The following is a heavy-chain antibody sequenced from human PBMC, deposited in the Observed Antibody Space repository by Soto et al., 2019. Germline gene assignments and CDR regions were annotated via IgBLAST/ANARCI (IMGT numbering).Heavy chain of an antibody. CDR3: ARDGAEVWGLDYDFWSGYLGSVGY. CDR2: ISAYTCNT. Sequence: QVQLVQSGAEVKKPGASVKVSCKASGYTFTSYGISWVRQAPGQGLEWMGWISAYTCNTNYAQKLQGRVTMTTDTSTYTDNMGLRGVRSHDSAVYYCARDGAEVWGLDYDFWSGYLGSVGYWGQGTLVTFSS. CDR1: GYTFTSYG. V-gene: IGHV1-18*01. J-gene: IGHJ4*02. D-gene: IGHD3-3*01.